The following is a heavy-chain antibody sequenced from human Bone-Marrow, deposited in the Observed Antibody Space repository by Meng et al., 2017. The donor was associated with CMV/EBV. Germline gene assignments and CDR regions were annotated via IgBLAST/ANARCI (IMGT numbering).Heavy chain of an antibody. CDR2: MNPNSGNT. CDR1: GYTFSYYD. J-gene: IGHJ6*02. CDR3: ARGRGVGVLYQLHYYGMDV. D-gene: IGHD6-6*01. Sequence: ASVKVSCKASGYTFSYYDIIWVRQASGQGLEWMGWMNPNSGNTGYAQKFQGRVTITRNTSISTACMELSSLRSEDTAVYYCARGRGVGVLYQLHYYGMDVWGQGTTVTVSS. V-gene: IGHV1-8*01.